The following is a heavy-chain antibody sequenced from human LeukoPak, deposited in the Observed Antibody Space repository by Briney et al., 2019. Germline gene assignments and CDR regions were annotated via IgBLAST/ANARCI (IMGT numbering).Heavy chain of an antibody. CDR1: GFTFGAYA. Sequence: GGSLRLSCAGSGFTFGAYAMHWVRQAPGKGLEWVSLISGNGDSTYYADSVKGRFTISRDNSKDFLYLQMNSLTTEDTALYYCAKGHSSSSWYPHEDHWGQGTLVTVSS. D-gene: IGHD6-13*01. J-gene: IGHJ4*02. V-gene: IGHV3-43*02. CDR3: AKGHSSSSWYPHEDH. CDR2: ISGNGDST.